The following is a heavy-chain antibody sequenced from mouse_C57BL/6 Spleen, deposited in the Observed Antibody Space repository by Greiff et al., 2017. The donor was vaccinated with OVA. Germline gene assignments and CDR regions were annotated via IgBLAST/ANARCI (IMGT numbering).Heavy chain of an antibody. D-gene: IGHD2-4*01. CDR2: IFPGSGST. Sequence: VQLQESGPELVKPGASVKISCKASGYTFTDYYINWVKQRPGQGLEWIGWIFPGSGSTYYNEKFKGKATLTVDKSSSTAYMLLSSLTSEDSAVYFCARRENYDYDGFAYWGQGTLVTVSA. J-gene: IGHJ3*01. CDR3: ARRENYDYDGFAY. CDR1: GYTFTDYY. V-gene: IGHV1-75*01.